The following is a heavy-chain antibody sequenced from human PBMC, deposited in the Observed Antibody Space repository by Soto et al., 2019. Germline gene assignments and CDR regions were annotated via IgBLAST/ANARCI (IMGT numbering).Heavy chain of an antibody. V-gene: IGHV3-23*01. CDR1: GFTFSSYA. Sequence: EVQLLESGGGLVQPGGSLRLSCAASGFTFSSYAMSWVRQAPGKGLEWVSAISGSGGSTYYADSVKGRFTISRDNDKNTVYLQRNGLRAEDTAVYYCAEEGAFNGVWWRFDPWGQGTLVTVSS. CDR3: AEEGAFNGVWWRFDP. CDR2: ISGSGGST. J-gene: IGHJ5*02. D-gene: IGHD2-8*01.